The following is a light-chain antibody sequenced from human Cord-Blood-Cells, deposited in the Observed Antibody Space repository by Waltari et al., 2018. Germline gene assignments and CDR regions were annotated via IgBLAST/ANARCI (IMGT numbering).Light chain of an antibody. CDR1: RSDVGSYNL. V-gene: IGLV2-23*01. Sequence: QSALTQPASVSGSPGPSITISCTGTRSDVGSYNLVSWYQQHQGKAPKLMIYEGSKRPSGLSNRFSGSKSGNTAYLTISGRQAEDEADYYCCSYAGSSTFYVFGTGTKVTVL. CDR2: EGS. J-gene: IGLJ1*01. CDR3: CSYAGSSTFYV.